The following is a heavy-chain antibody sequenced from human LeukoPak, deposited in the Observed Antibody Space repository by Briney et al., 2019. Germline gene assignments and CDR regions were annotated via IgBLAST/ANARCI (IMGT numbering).Heavy chain of an antibody. CDR1: GGTFSSYA. Sequence: SVKISCKASGGTFSSYAISWVRQAPGQGLEWMGRIIPIFGTANYAQKFQGRVTITTDESTSTAYMELSSLRSEDTAVYYCARQGIAVAALTWFDPWGQGTLVTVSS. CDR2: IIPIFGTA. V-gene: IGHV1-69*05. D-gene: IGHD6-19*01. CDR3: ARQGIAVAALTWFDP. J-gene: IGHJ5*02.